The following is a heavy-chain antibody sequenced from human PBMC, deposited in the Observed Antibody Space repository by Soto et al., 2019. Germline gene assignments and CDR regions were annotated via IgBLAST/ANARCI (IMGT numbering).Heavy chain of an antibody. CDR2: INSDGSTT. CDR3: ARDRDYGMDV. J-gene: IGHJ6*02. D-gene: IGHD3-10*01. V-gene: IGHV3-74*01. Sequence: EVQLVESGGGLVQPGGSLRLSCAASGFTFTTSWMHWVRQAPEKGLVWVSHINSDGSTTTYADSVRGRFTISRDNAKNTLYLQMNSLRVEDTAVYYCARDRDYGMDVWDQGTTVIVSS. CDR1: GFTFTTSW.